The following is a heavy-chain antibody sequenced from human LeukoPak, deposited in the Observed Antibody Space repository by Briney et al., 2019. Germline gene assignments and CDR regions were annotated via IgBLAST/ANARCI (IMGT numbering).Heavy chain of an antibody. CDR1: GGSISSGGYS. CDR3: ARGYASAARPYYFDY. Sequence: SETLSLTCAVSGGSISSGGYSWSWIRQPPGKGLEWIGYIYHSGSTYYNPSLKSRVTISVDRSKNQFSLKLSSVTAADTAVYYCARGYASAARPYYFDYWGQGTLVTVSS. V-gene: IGHV4-30-2*01. CDR2: IYHSGST. J-gene: IGHJ4*02. D-gene: IGHD6-6*01.